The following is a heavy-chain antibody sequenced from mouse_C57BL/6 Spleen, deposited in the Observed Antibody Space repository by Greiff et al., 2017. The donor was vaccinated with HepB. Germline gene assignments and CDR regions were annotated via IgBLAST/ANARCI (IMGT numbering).Heavy chain of an antibody. CDR2: IDPNSGGT. J-gene: IGHJ2*01. CDR1: GYTFTSYW. D-gene: IGHD2-10*02. CDR3: ARGYGPRVYLAY. V-gene: IGHV1-72*01. Sequence: QVQLKQSGAELVKPGASVKLSCKASGYTFTSYWMHWVKQRPGRGLEWIGRIDPNSGGTKYNEKLKSKATLTGDNTSSTAYRQRSSLTSEESAVYYCARGYGPRVYLAYWGQGTTRTVSS.